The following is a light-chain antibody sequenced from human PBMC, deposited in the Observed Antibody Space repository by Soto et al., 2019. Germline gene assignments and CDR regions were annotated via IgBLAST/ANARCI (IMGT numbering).Light chain of an antibody. J-gene: IGLJ1*01. CDR2: GNI. Sequence: QSVLTQPPSVSGAPGQRVTIPCTGSSSNIGAGYDVHWFQQLPGTAPRLLIYGNISRPSGVPDRFSGSNSGTTASLAITGLQAEDEADYYCQSFDSSLTAWVFGTGTKLTVL. V-gene: IGLV1-40*01. CDR3: QSFDSSLTAWV. CDR1: SSNIGAGYD.